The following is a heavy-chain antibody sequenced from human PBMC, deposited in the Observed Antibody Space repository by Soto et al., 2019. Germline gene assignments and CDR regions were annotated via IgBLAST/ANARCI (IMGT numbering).Heavy chain of an antibody. CDR2: ISTYNGNT. D-gene: IGHD2-2*01. Sequence: SVKVSCKTSGYTFNTYYISWLRQAPGQGLEWIGWISTYNGNTNYVPKFQGRITMTTDTSTSTAYMELRSLRSDDTALYFCARDTSKYFDFWGQGTTVTVSA. CDR1: GYTFNTYY. V-gene: IGHV1-18*01. CDR3: ARDTSKYFDF. J-gene: IGHJ4*02.